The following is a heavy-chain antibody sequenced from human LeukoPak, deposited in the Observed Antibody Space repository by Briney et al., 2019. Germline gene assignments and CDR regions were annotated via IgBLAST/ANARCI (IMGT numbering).Heavy chain of an antibody. Sequence: PSETLSLTCTVSGGSISSSSYYWTWIRQHPGKGLEWIGYIYYSGSTYYNPSLKSRVTISLDTSKNQFSLKLSSVTAADTAVYYCARDPGGNRDGYNLLWGQGTLVTVSS. CDR1: GGSISSSSYY. V-gene: IGHV4-31*03. J-gene: IGHJ4*02. D-gene: IGHD5-12*01. CDR2: IYYSGST. CDR3: ARDPGGNRDGYNLL.